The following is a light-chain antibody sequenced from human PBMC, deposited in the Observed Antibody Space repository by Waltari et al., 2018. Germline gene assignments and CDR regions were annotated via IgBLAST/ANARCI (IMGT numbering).Light chain of an antibody. V-gene: IGKV1-5*03. CDR1: QSIVVW. J-gene: IGKJ1*01. Sequence: DIQVTQSPSTLSASVGDRVTITCRASQSIVVWLAWYQQKPGKAPRLLIYKASYLESGVPSRFSGSASGTAFTLTISSLQADDFATYYSLQYNSYPWTFGQGTTVEIK. CDR2: KAS. CDR3: LQYNSYPWT.